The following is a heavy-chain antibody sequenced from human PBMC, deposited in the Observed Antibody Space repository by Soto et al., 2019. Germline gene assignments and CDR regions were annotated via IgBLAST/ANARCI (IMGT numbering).Heavy chain of an antibody. CDR1: GGSVSRDSNF. J-gene: IGHJ4*02. CDR2: IYYTGTT. D-gene: IGHD3-10*01. Sequence: SETLSLTCTVSGGSVSRDSNFWSWIRQPPGKGLEWIGYIYYTGTTKYNPSLKSRVTISVDTSKNQFSLRLNSVTAADTAVYYCAREVSSFGSNHFDSWGQGALVTVPQ. V-gene: IGHV4-61*01. CDR3: AREVSSFGSNHFDS.